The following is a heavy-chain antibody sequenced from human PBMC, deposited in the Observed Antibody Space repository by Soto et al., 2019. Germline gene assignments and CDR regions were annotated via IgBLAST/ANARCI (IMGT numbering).Heavy chain of an antibody. Sequence: QLQLQESGPGLVKPSETLTLTCTVSGGSISSSDHYWAWIRRPPGKGLEWLATIYYSGSIYYSPSLKSRATISVDTSKNQISLNLTSVTAADTALYYCARHRINRGSWYWVDPWGQGTLVTVSS. J-gene: IGHJ5*02. CDR1: GGSISSSDHY. V-gene: IGHV4-39*01. D-gene: IGHD6-13*01. CDR2: IYYSGSI. CDR3: ARHRINRGSWYWVDP.